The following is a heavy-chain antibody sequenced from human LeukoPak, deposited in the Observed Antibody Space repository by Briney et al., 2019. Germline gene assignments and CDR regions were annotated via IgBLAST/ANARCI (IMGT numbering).Heavy chain of an antibody. V-gene: IGHV1-46*01. CDR2: INPSGGST. CDR3: ARDWGIAVNWFDP. J-gene: IGHJ5*02. D-gene: IGHD6-19*01. CDR1: GYTFTSYY. Sequence: ASVKVSCKASGYTFTSYYMHWVRQAPGQGLEWMGIINPSGGSTNYALQFQGRVTTTRDTSTSTVYMELSSLRSEDTAVYYCARDWGIAVNWFDPWGQGTLVTVSS.